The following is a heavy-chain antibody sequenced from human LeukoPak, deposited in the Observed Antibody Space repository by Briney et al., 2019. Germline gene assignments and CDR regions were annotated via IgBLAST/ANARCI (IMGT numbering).Heavy chain of an antibody. D-gene: IGHD1-26*01. CDR3: ARDRGELLTY. CDR2: ISNSGGST. Sequence: GGSLRLSCAASGFTFSNYAMSWVRQAPGKGLEWVSTISNSGGSTYSADSMKGRFTISRDNAKNSLYLQMNSLRAEDTAVYYCARDRGELLTYWGQGTLVTVSS. J-gene: IGHJ4*02. V-gene: IGHV3-23*01. CDR1: GFTFSNYA.